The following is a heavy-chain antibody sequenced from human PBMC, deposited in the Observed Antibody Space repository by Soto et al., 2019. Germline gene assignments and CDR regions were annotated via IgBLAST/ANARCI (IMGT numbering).Heavy chain of an antibody. CDR3: ARAGSSRITGDAFDI. J-gene: IGHJ3*02. V-gene: IGHV1-18*01. Sequence: ASVKVSCKASGYTFTSYGISWVRQAPGQGLEWMGWISAYNGNTNYAQKLQGRVTMTTDTSTSTAYMELRSLRSDDTAVYYCARAGSSRITGDAFDIWGQGTMVTVSS. D-gene: IGHD1-20*01. CDR2: ISAYNGNT. CDR1: GYTFTSYG.